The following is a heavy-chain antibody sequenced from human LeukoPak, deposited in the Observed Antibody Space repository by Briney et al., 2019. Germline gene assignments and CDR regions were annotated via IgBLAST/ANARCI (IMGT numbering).Heavy chain of an antibody. J-gene: IGHJ4*02. D-gene: IGHD6-19*01. CDR3: AYNSGWRTSLTTFDY. V-gene: IGHV4-34*01. CDR1: GGSFSGYY. CDR2: INHSGST. Sequence: SETLSLTCAVYGGSFSGYYWSWIRQPPGKGLEWIGEINHSGSTNYNPSLKSRVTISVDTSKNQFSLKLSSVTAADTAVYYCAYNSGWRTSLTTFDYWGQGTLVTVSS.